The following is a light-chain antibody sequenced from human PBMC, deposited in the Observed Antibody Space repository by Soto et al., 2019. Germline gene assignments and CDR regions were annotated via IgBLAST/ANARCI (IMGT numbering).Light chain of an antibody. CDR2: AAS. Sequence: AIRMTQSPSSLSASTGDRVTITCRASQGISSYLAWYQQKPGKAPKLQIYAASTLQSGVPSRFSGIGSGTDFTLPISCLQSEDFATYYCQQYYSYPLTFGGGTKVDIK. J-gene: IGKJ4*01. CDR3: QQYYSYPLT. CDR1: QGISSY. V-gene: IGKV1-8*01.